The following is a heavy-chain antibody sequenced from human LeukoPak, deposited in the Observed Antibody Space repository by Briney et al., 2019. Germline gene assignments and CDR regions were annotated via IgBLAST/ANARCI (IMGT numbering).Heavy chain of an antibody. CDR2: ISSSSSYI. D-gene: IGHD6-13*01. V-gene: IGHV3-21*01. Sequence: GGSLRLSCAASGFTFSNYSMNWVRQAPGKGLEWVSYISSSSSYIYYADSVQGRFTISRDNAKNSLYLQMNSLRAEDTAVYYCARDNIADYWGQGTLVTVSS. CDR1: GFTFSNYS. CDR3: ARDNIADY. J-gene: IGHJ4*02.